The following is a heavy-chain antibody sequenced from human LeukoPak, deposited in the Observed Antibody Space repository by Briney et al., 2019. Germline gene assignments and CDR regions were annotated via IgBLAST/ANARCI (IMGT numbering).Heavy chain of an antibody. CDR1: QFTFSNYD. V-gene: IGHV3-23*03. CDR3: AKRGSGRYFDY. CDR2: VNSGGSST. Sequence: GGSLRLSCAASQFTFSNYDMSWVRQAPGRGLEWVSVVNSGGSSTSYADSVKGRFTISRDNSENTVYLQMNSLRAEDTAVYYCAKRGSGRYFDYWGQGTLVTVSS. D-gene: IGHD5-12*01. J-gene: IGHJ4*02.